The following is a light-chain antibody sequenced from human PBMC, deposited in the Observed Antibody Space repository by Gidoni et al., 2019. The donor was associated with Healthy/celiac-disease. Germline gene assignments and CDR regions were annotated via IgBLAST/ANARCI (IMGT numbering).Light chain of an antibody. CDR2: GAS. CDR1: QSVISSY. J-gene: IGKJ4*01. V-gene: IGKV3-20*01. CDR3: QQYGSSLLT. Sequence: DIVLTYSPGTLSLSPGERATLSCRASQSVISSYLDWYQQKPGQSPRLLIYGASSRATGIPDRFSGSGSGTDFTLTISRLEPEDFAVYYCQQYGSSLLTFXGXTKVEIK.